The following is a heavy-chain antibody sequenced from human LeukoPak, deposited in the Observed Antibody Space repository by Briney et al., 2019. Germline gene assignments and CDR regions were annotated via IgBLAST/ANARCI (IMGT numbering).Heavy chain of an antibody. CDR3: ATLGYCNGGSCYTVDY. V-gene: IGHV1-69*01. CDR2: IIPIFGTA. J-gene: IGHJ4*02. Sequence: SVKVSCKASGGTFSSYAISWVRQAPGQGLEWMGGIIPIFGTANYAQKFQGRVTITADESTSTAYMELSSLRSEDTAVYYCATLGYCNGGSCYTVDYWGQGTLVTVSS. CDR1: GGTFSSYA. D-gene: IGHD2-15*01.